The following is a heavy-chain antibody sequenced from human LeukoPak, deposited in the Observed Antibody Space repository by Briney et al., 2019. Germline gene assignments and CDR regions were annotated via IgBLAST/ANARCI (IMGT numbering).Heavy chain of an antibody. V-gene: IGHV3-9*01. CDR2: ISWNSGSI. CDR3: AKGRGTVGATLFDY. CDR1: GFTFDDYA. J-gene: IGHJ4*02. Sequence: GGSLRLPCAASGFTFDDYATHWVRQAPGKGLEWVSGISWNSGSIGYADSVKGRFTISRDNAKNSLYLQMNGLRAEDTALYYCAKGRGTVGATLFDYWGQGTLVTVSS. D-gene: IGHD1-26*01.